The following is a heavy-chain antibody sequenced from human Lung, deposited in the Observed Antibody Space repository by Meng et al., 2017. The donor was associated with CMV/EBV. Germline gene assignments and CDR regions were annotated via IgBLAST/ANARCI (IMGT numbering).Heavy chain of an antibody. Sequence: ESXKISXAASGFTFSSYWMHWVRQAPGKGLVWVSRINSDGSSTSYADSVKGRFTISRDNAKNTLYLQMNSLRAEDTAVYYCARERFLSGYSGYDAGGWFDPWGQGTLVTVSS. J-gene: IGHJ5*02. CDR1: GFTFSSYW. CDR2: INSDGSST. D-gene: IGHD5-12*01. V-gene: IGHV3-74*01. CDR3: ARERFLSGYSGYDAGGWFDP.